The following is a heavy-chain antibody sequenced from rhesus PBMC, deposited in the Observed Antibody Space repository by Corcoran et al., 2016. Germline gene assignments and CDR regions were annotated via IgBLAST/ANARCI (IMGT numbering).Heavy chain of an antibody. D-gene: IGHD6-31*01. V-gene: IGHV1-198*02. CDR1: GFPFGSYA. CDR2: LVPLVRIT. Sequence: QVQLVQSGAEVKKPGASVKVSCKASGFPFGSYAISWVRQAPGKGLVLLAVLVPLVRITNCAHEFHVSVRITAYADTSKAYMELSSLRSEYTAVYYCARGSSIAAGFDYWVQGILVTVSS. J-gene: IGHJ4*01. CDR3: ARGSSIAAGFDY.